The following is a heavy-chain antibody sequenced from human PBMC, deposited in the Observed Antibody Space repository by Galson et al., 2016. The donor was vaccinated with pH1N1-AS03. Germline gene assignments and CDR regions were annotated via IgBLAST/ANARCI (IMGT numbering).Heavy chain of an antibody. Sequence: CAISGDSVSSNSAAWNWIRLSPSRGLEWLGRTYYRSRWKNDYAVSVKSRIIINPDTSKNQFSLNLRSVTAADTAVYYCARDDVYYDNTGPQYYLDSWGQGILVTVSS. CDR2: TYYRSRWKN. V-gene: IGHV6-1*01. CDR1: GDSVSSNSAA. CDR3: ARDDVYYDNTGPQYYLDS. J-gene: IGHJ4*02. D-gene: IGHD3-22*01.